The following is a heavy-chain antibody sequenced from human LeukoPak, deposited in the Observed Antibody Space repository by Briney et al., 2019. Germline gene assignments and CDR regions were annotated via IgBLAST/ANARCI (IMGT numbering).Heavy chain of an antibody. Sequence: GGSLRLSCAASGFTFRRYGMSWVRQAPGKGLEWVSTISGSGGSTYYADSVKGRFTISRDNAKNTLYLQMNSLRAEDTAVYYRARDSVVVVPAAMNYYYMDVWGKGTTVTVSS. CDR2: ISGSGGST. CDR3: ARDSVVVVPAAMNYYYMDV. D-gene: IGHD2-2*01. J-gene: IGHJ6*03. V-gene: IGHV3-23*01. CDR1: GFTFRRYG.